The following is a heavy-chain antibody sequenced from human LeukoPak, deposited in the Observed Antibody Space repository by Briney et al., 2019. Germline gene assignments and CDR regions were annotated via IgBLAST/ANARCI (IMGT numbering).Heavy chain of an antibody. V-gene: IGHV4-59*12. CDR2: IYHTGST. CDR3: AKVGWFGDWYFDL. CDR1: GGSISSYY. J-gene: IGHJ2*01. D-gene: IGHD3-10*01. Sequence: PSETLSLTCTVSGGSISSYYWSWIRQPPGKGLEWIGYIYHTGSTLNNPSLRSRLTISIDTSKNQFSLKLSSVTAADTAVYYCAKVGWFGDWYFDLWGRGTLATVSS.